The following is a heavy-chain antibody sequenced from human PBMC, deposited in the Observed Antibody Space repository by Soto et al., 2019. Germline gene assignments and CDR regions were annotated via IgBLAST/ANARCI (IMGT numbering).Heavy chain of an antibody. D-gene: IGHD1-1*01. CDR3: ARGLEIFLYGMDV. CDR2: INHSGST. CDR1: GWSFSGYY. J-gene: IGHJ6*02. V-gene: IGHV4-34*01. Sequence: SESLSLYCAVYGWSFSGYYWSWIRQPPGKGLEWIGEINHSGSTNYNPSLKSRVTISVDTSKNQFSLKLSSVTAADTAVYYCARGLEIFLYGMDVWGQGTTVTVSS.